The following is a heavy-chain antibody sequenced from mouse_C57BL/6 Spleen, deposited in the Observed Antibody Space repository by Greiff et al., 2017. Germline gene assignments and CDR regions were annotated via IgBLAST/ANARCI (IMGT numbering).Heavy chain of an antibody. J-gene: IGHJ2*01. CDR3: ASLTVVAHFDY. CDR2: INPSSGYT. CDR1: GYTFTSYW. D-gene: IGHD1-1*01. Sequence: VQLKESGAELAKPGASVKLSCKASGYTFTSYWMHWVKQRPGQGLEWIGYINPSSGYTKYNQKFKDKATLTADKSSSTAYMQLSSLTYEDSAVYYCASLTVVAHFDYWGQGTTLTVSS. V-gene: IGHV1-7*01.